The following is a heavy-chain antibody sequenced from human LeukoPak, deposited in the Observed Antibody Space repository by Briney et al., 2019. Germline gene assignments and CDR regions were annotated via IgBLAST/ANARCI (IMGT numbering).Heavy chain of an antibody. CDR3: ARGGVYCSSVSCSVDY. V-gene: IGHV3-49*03. Sequence: GGSLGPSGEASGFTFSSFWMSGFRQAPGRGLEWVGFIRSKAYGGTTENAASVKGRFTISRDDSKSIAYLQMNSLKTEDTAVYYCARGGVYCSSVSCSVDYWGQGILVTVSS. CDR2: IRSKAYGGTT. J-gene: IGHJ4*02. CDR1: GFTFSSFW. D-gene: IGHD2-2*01.